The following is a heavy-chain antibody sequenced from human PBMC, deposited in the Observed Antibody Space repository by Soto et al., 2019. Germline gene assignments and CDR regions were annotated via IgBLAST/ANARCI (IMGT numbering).Heavy chain of an antibody. D-gene: IGHD3-10*01. CDR2: IWYDGSNK. Sequence: QVQLVESGGGVVQPGRSLRLSCAASGFTFSSYGMHWVRQAPGKGLEGVAVIWYDGSNKYYADSVKGRFTISRDNSKNTLYLQMNSLRAEDTAVYYCASLCITMVRGVTEALFAFDAFDIWGQGTMVTVSS. CDR3: ASLCITMVRGVTEALFAFDAFDI. J-gene: IGHJ3*02. CDR1: GFTFSSYG. V-gene: IGHV3-33*01.